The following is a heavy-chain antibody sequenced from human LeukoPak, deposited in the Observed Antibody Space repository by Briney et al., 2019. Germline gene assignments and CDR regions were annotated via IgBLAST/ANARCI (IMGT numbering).Heavy chain of an antibody. D-gene: IGHD6-19*01. J-gene: IGHJ4*02. Sequence: GRSLRLSCAPSGFTFSSFSMHCVRKAPGKGLEWVSVISSDGSTKYFADSVKGRFTISRDNSKNTLYLQINSLRAEDTAVYYCVRERAVNGWTSAHFDYWGQGTLVTVSS. CDR3: VRERAVNGWTSAHFDY. CDR1: GFTFSSFS. CDR2: ISSDGSTK. V-gene: IGHV3-30*14.